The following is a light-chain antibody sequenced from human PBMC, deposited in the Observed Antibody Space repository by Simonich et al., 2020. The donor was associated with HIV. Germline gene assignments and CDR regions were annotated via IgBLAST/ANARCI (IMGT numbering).Light chain of an antibody. CDR2: AAS. Sequence: EIVMTQSPATLSVSPGERATLSCRASQSVSSNLAWYQQKPGLAPRLLIYAASTRATGIPARFSGSGSGTEFTLVISSMQSEDFAVYYCQQYYSTPPTFGQGTKVEIK. V-gene: IGKV3-15*01. J-gene: IGKJ1*01. CDR3: QQYYSTPPT. CDR1: QSVSSN.